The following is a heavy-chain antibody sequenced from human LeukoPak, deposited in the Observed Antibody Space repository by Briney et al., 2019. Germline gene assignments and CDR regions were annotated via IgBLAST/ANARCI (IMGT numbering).Heavy chain of an antibody. Sequence: SVKVSCKASGGTFSSYAISWVRQAPGQGLEWMGGIIPIFGTANYAQKFQGRVTITADKSTSTAYMELSSLRSEDTAVYYCASGPRYCTNGVCYRSGDYWGQGTLVTVSS. CDR2: IIPIFGTA. J-gene: IGHJ4*02. V-gene: IGHV1-69*06. CDR1: GGTFSSYA. CDR3: ASGPRYCTNGVCYRSGDY. D-gene: IGHD2-8*01.